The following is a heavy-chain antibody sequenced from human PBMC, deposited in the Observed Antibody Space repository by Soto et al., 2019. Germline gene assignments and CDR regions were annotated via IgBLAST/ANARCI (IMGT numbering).Heavy chain of an antibody. CDR3: ASTLAH. V-gene: IGHV4-30-2*01. J-gene: IGHJ4*02. CDR1: GGSISSGGYS. CDR2: IYHSGST. Sequence: SETLSLTCAVSGGSISSGGYSWSWIRQPPGKGLEWIGYIYHSGSTYYADSVKGRFTISRDNSKNTLYLQMNSLRAEDTAVYYCASTLAHWGQGTLVTVSS.